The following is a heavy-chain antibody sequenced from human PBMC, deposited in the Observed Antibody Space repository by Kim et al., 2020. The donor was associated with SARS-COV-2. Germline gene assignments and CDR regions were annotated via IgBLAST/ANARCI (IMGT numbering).Heavy chain of an antibody. J-gene: IGHJ4*02. D-gene: IGHD3-10*01. CDR1: GFTFSSYW. V-gene: IGHV3-7*01. CDR3: ARELWRLAYYYGSGSYYKSFDY. Sequence: GGSLRLSCAASGFTFSSYWMSWVRQAPGKGLEWVANIKQDGSEKYYVDSVKGRFTISRDNAKNSLYLQMNSLRAEDTAVYYCARELWRLAYYYGSGSYYKSFDYWGQGTLVTVSS. CDR2: IKQDGSEK.